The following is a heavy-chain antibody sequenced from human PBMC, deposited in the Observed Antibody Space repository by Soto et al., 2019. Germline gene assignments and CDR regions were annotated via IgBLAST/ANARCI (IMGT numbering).Heavy chain of an antibody. Sequence: GGSLRLSCTVSGFTFANYAMAWVRQAPGQGLEWVSVLHSDVSTYYVDSVKGRFVISRDNSKNTVYLQMNSLRAEDTAIYYCARELGGSWYNWFDPWGQGTLVTVSS. V-gene: IGHV3-23*03. D-gene: IGHD2-15*01. CDR1: GFTFANYA. CDR3: ARELGGSWYNWFDP. CDR2: LHSDVST. J-gene: IGHJ5*02.